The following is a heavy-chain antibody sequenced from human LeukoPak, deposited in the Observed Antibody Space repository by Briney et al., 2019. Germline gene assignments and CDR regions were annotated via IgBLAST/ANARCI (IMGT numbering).Heavy chain of an antibody. CDR2: ISYDGNNK. D-gene: IGHD3-22*01. J-gene: IGHJ4*02. CDR3: AKEIHITMIVEGIFEY. Sequence: QPGRSLRLSCAASGFTFSSYAMHWVRQAPGKGLEWVAVISYDGNNKYYADSVKGRFTISRDNSKNTLYMQTNSLRAEDTAVYYCAKEIHITMIVEGIFEYWGQGTLVTVSS. V-gene: IGHV3-30-3*01. CDR1: GFTFSSYA.